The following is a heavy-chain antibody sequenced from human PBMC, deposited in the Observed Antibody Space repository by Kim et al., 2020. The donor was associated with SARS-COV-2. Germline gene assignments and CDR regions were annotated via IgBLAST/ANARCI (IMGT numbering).Heavy chain of an antibody. V-gene: IGHV3-33*06. D-gene: IGHD4-17*01. J-gene: IGHJ6*02. CDR2: IWYDGSNK. Sequence: GGSLRLSCAASGFTFDSYCMHWVRQAPGKGLEWVAVIWYDGSNKYYADSVKGRFTISRDNSKNTLYLQMNSLRAEDTAVYYCAKDLLTTVTTAGYGMDVWGQGTTVPVSS. CDR1: GFTFDSYC. CDR3: AKDLLTTVTTAGYGMDV.